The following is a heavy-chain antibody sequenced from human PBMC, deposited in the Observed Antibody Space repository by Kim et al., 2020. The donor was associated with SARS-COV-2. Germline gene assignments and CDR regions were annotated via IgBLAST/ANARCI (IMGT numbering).Heavy chain of an antibody. CDR3: ARDSFRVRVDDAFDI. Sequence: ASVKVSCKASGYTFTSYAMHWVRQAPGQRLEWMGWINAGNGNTKYSQKFQGRVTITRDTSASTAYMELSSLRSEDTAVYYCARDSFRVRVDDAFDIWGQGTMVTVSS. CDR2: INAGNGNT. CDR1: GYTFTSYA. J-gene: IGHJ3*02. D-gene: IGHD3-10*01. V-gene: IGHV1-3*01.